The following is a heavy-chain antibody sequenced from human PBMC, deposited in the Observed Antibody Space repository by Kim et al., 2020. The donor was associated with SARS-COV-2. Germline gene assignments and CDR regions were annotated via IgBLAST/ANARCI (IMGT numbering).Heavy chain of an antibody. V-gene: IGHV1-69*04. J-gene: IGHJ5*01. CDR2: IIPVLDKT. CDR3: ARDVFPNNVRLWEDSPHW. Sequence: SVKDSCKSSGGTFSLYPISWVRQAPGQALEWMGRIIPVLDKTIYTQKFQGRVPITADKSTRTAYMELTSLRFEDSALYYCARDVFPNNVRLWEDSPHW. CDR1: GGTFSLYP. D-gene: IGHD3-16*01.